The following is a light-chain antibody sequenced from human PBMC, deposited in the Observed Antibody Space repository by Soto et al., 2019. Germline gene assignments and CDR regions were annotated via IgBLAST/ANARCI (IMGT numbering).Light chain of an antibody. CDR1: QSVSSN. CDR3: QQYNNWPPVT. J-gene: IGKJ1*01. V-gene: IGKV3-15*01. Sequence: EIVLMQSHATLSVSPGERATLSCRASQSVSSNLAWYQQKPGQAPRLLIYGASTRAPGIPARFSGSGSGTEFTLTISSLQPEDFAVYYCQQYNNWPPVTFAQGTKVDIK. CDR2: GAS.